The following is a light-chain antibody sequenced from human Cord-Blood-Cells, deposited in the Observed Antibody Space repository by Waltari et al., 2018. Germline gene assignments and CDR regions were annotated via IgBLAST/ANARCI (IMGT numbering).Light chain of an antibody. CDR3: SSYTSNVV. CDR2: DVS. Sequence: QSALTQPASVSGSPGQSITISCTGTSSDVGGYHYVSWYQQHPGKAPKLMIYDVSNRPSGVSNRFSGSKSGNTASLTISGLQAEDEADYYCSSYTSNVVFGGGTKLTVL. J-gene: IGLJ2*01. V-gene: IGLV2-14*01. CDR1: SSDVGGYHY.